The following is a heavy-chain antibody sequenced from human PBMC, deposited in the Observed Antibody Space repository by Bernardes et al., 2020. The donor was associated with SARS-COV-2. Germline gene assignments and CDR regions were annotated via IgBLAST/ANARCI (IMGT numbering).Heavy chain of an antibody. Sequence: GGSLRLSRAVSGFNLNNFGMHWVRQAPGRGLEWVAVISYEGSKKYYADFVKGRFSISRDNSKSTLYLQMNSLTSDDTAIYYCAKPSSILWIGEGRGGFHIWGQGTMVSVFS. D-gene: IGHD3-10*01. CDR1: GFNLNNFG. V-gene: IGHV3-30*18. J-gene: IGHJ3*02. CDR2: ISYEGSKK. CDR3: AKPSSILWIGEGRGGFHI.